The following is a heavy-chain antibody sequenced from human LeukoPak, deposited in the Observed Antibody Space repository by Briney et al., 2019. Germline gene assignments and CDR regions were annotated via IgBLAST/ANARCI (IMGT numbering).Heavy chain of an antibody. D-gene: IGHD1-26*01. CDR2: FDPEDGET. CDR3: ATVGESGSYSHDY. Sequence: GASVKVSCKASGYTLTELSMHWVRQAPGKGLEWMGGFDPEDGETIYAQKFQGRVTMTEDTSTDTAYMELSSLRSEDTAVYYCATVGESGSYSHDYWGQGTLVTVSS. CDR1: GYTLTELS. J-gene: IGHJ4*02. V-gene: IGHV1-24*01.